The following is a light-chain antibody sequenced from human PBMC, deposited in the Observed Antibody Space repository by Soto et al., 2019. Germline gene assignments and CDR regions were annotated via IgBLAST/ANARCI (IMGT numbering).Light chain of an antibody. Sequence: DIQMTQSPSTLSASVGDRVTITCRASQSINRWLAWYQQKPGKAPKLLISEAFRLESGVPSKFSGSGSETEFTLTISSLQTDDFATYYCQQYNSFPRTFGQGTKVEMK. V-gene: IGKV1-5*03. J-gene: IGKJ1*01. CDR3: QQYNSFPRT. CDR1: QSINRW. CDR2: EAF.